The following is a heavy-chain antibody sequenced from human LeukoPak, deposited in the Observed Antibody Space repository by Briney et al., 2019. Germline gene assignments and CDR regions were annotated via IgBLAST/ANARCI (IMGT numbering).Heavy chain of an antibody. V-gene: IGHV1-2*04. Sequence: ASVKVSCKASGYTFTSYAMNWVRQAPGQGPEWMGWISPNNGGTNYAQKFQGWVTMTRDTSISTAYMELSRLRSDDTAVYYCARSSSTSPYYFDYWGQGTLVTVSS. D-gene: IGHD2-2*01. J-gene: IGHJ4*02. CDR2: ISPNNGGT. CDR1: GYTFTSYA. CDR3: ARSSSTSPYYFDY.